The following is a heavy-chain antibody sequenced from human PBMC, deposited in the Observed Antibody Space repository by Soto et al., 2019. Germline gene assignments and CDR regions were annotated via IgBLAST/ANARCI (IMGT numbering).Heavy chain of an antibody. V-gene: IGHV1-18*01. CDR2: ISAHNGNT. CDR1: GYGFTTYG. D-gene: IGHD1-26*01. CDR3: ARGRYGDY. Sequence: QIHLVQSGAEVKKPGASVKVSCKGSGYGFTTYGITWVRQAPGQGLEWMAWISAHNGNTNYAQKLQGRVTVTRDTSTSTASMELRRLRSDATAVYYCARGRYGDYWGQGALVTVSS. J-gene: IGHJ4*02.